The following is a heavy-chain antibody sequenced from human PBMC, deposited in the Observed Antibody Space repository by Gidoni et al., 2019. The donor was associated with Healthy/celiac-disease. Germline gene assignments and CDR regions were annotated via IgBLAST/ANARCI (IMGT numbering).Heavy chain of an antibody. J-gene: IGHJ5*02. Sequence: QVQLQESGPGLVKPSQTLSLTCTVSGAAIRSGSYYWSWIRQPAGKGLEWIGRIYTSGSTNYNPSLKSRVTISVDTSKNQFSLKLSSVTAADTAVYYCARERGIWCSGGSPCGFDPWGQGTLVTVSS. CDR1: GAAIRSGSYY. D-gene: IGHD2-15*01. CDR2: IYTSGST. CDR3: ARERGIWCSGGSPCGFDP. V-gene: IGHV4-61*02.